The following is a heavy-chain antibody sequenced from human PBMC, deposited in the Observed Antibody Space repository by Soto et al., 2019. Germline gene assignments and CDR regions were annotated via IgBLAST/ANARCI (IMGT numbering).Heavy chain of an antibody. Sequence: GGSLRLSCAASGFTFSSYAMSWVRQAPGKGLEWVSAISGSGGSTYYADSVKGRFTISRDNSKNTLYLQMNSLRAEDTAVYYYAKAHRRVIFGLVINLGYFDYWGQGTLVTVSS. J-gene: IGHJ4*02. CDR2: ISGSGGST. CDR3: AKAHRRVIFGLVINLGYFDY. D-gene: IGHD3-3*01. CDR1: GFTFSSYA. V-gene: IGHV3-23*01.